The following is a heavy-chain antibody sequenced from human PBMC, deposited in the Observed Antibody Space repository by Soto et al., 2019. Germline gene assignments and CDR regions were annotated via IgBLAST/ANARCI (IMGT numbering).Heavy chain of an antibody. J-gene: IGHJ6*02. V-gene: IGHV4-31*03. CDR2: IYYSGST. Sequence: TMYLTRPISSASLCSGGYYWHWLRQPPGKGLEWIGYIYYSGSTYYNPSLKSRVTISVDTSKNQFSLKLSSVTAADTAVYYCARAGSHYYYYGMDVWGQGTKVSCSS. CDR3: ARAGSHYYYYGMDV. CDR1: SASLCSGGYY.